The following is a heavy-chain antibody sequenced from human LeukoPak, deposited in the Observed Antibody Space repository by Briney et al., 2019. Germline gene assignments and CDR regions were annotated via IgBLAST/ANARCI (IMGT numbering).Heavy chain of an antibody. J-gene: IGHJ4*02. CDR3: AKDRDTAMVGGLDY. Sequence: PGGSLRLSCAASGFTFSSYGMHWVRQAPGKGLEWVAFIRYDGSNKYYADSVKGRFTISRDNAKNSLYLQMNSLRAEDTALYYCAKDRDTAMVGGLDYWGQGTLVTVSS. V-gene: IGHV3-30*02. D-gene: IGHD5-18*01. CDR2: IRYDGSNK. CDR1: GFTFSSYG.